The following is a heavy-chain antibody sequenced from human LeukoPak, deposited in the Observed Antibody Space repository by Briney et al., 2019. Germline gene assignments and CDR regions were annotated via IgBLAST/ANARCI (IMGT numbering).Heavy chain of an antibody. CDR1: GFTFSSYG. D-gene: IGHD6-19*01. V-gene: IGHV3-30*02. J-gene: IGHJ4*02. CDR2: IRYDGSNK. CDR3: AKDSYSSGWADY. Sequence: GESLKISCAASGFTFSSYGMHWVRQAPGKGLEWVAFIRYDGSNKYYADSVKGRFTISRDNSKNTLYLQMNSLRAEDTAVYYCAKDSYSSGWADYWGQGTLVTVSS.